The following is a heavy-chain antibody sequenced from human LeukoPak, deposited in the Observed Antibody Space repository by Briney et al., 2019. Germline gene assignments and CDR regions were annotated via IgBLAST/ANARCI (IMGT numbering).Heavy chain of an antibody. CDR1: GGTFSSYA. J-gene: IGHJ6*02. CDR2: IIPIFGTA. CDR3: ARGLTYYYYGMDV. V-gene: IGHV1-69*13. Sequence: GASVKVSCKASGGTFSSYAISWVRQAPGQGLEWMGGIIPIFGTANYAQKFQGRVTITADESTCTAYMELSSLRSEETAVYYCARGLTYYYYGMDVWGQGTTVTVSS.